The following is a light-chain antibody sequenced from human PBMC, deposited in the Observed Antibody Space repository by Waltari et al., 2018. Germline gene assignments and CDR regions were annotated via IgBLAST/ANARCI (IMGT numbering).Light chain of an antibody. CDR1: QSVSSY. V-gene: IGKV3-11*01. J-gene: IGKJ1*01. Sequence: EIVLTQSPATLSSSPGERATLSCRASQSVSSYLAWYQQKPGQAPRLLIYDASNRATGIPARFSGSGSGTDFTLTISSLEPEDFAVYYCQQRRTFGQGTKVEIK. CDR2: DAS. CDR3: QQRRT.